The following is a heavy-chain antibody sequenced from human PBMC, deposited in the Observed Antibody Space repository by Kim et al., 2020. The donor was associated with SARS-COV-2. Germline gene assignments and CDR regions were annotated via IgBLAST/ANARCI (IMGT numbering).Heavy chain of an antibody. D-gene: IGHD3-10*01. V-gene: IGHV4-59*01. CDR1: GGSFSSSYY. CDR2: FFNSGSI. Sequence: SQTLSLTCTVSGGSFSSSYYWSWIRQSPGKGLEWIGYFFNSGSIDYNPSLKTRVTISVDKSKKQFSLTLTSVTPADTAVYYCAREGISVPGGFLITHYYG. CDR3: AREGISVPGGFLITHYYG. J-gene: IGHJ6*01.